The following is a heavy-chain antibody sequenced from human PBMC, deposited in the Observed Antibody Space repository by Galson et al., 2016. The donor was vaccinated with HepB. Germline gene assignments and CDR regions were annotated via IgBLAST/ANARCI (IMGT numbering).Heavy chain of an antibody. CDR3: AISYTGWYGGVFDY. CDR1: GYTFTGYY. Sequence: SVKVSCKASGYTFTGYYMHWVRQAPGQGLEWMGWISPNSGATNYAQNFQGWVTMTRDTSINTAYMELSRLRSDDTAVYYCAISYTGWYGGVFDYWGQGTLVTVSS. D-gene: IGHD6-19*01. V-gene: IGHV1-2*04. J-gene: IGHJ4*02. CDR2: ISPNSGAT.